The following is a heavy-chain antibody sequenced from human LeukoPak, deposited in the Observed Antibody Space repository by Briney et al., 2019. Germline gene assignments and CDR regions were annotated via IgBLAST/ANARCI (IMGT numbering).Heavy chain of an antibody. D-gene: IGHD3-22*01. J-gene: IGHJ4*02. CDR1: RFTFSSYS. CDR2: ISSSSSYI. CDR3: ARDDWMPRDHYDSSGHFDY. V-gene: IGHV3-21*01. Sequence: GGSLRLSCAASRFTFSSYSMNWVSQAQGKGLEWVSSISSSSSYIYYADSVKGRFTISRDNAKNSLYLQMNSLRAEDTAVYYCARDDWMPRDHYDSSGHFDYWGQGTLVTVSS.